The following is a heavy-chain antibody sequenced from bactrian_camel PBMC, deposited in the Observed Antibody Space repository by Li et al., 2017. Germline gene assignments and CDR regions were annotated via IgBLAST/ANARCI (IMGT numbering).Heavy chain of an antibody. V-gene: IGHV3S53*01. D-gene: IGHD8*01. Sequence: HVQLVESGGDSVQPGGSLRLSCAISGSTAGIQSMAWFRQYPGNEREAIAAIDNDGFPTYHAAVKGRFAISRDNAENTLYLEMNSLQPDDSGMYYCATGAGVMGPKVLDILAWGQGTQVTVS. CDR1: GSTAGIQS. CDR3: ATGAGVMGPKVLDILA. J-gene: IGHJ6*01. CDR2: IDNDGFP.